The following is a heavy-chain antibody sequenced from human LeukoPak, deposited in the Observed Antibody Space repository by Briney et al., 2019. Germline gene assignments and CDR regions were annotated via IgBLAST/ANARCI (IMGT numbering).Heavy chain of an antibody. D-gene: IGHD6-13*01. V-gene: IGHV4-31*03. CDR2: IYYSGST. CDR1: GGSLSSGGYY. Sequence: SETLSLTCTVSGGSLSSGGYYWRWIRQHPGKGLEWIGYIYYSGSTYYNPSLKSRVTISVDTSKNQFSLKLSSVTAADTAVYYCARDEDSNRGAFDIWGQGTMVTVSS. J-gene: IGHJ3*02. CDR3: ARDEDSNRGAFDI.